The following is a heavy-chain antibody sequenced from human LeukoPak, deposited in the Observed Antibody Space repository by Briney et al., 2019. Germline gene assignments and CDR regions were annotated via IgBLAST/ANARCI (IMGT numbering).Heavy chain of an antibody. J-gene: IGHJ4*02. D-gene: IGHD6-6*01. Sequence: SETLSLTCAVYGGSFSGYYWGWIRQPPGKGLEWIGEINHSGSTNYNPSLKSRVTISVDTSKNQFSLKLSSVTAADTAVYYCARDGSSSESYWGQGTLVTVSS. CDR3: ARDGSSSESY. CDR2: INHSGST. CDR1: GGSFSGYY. V-gene: IGHV4-34*01.